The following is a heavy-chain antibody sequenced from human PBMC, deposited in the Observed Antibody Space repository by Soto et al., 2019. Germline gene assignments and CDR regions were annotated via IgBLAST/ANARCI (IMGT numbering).Heavy chain of an antibody. CDR1: GFTXSTYY. D-gene: IGHD6-13*01. Sequence: GGSLRLSCAASGFTXSTYYMSWVRQAPGKGLEWVSVIYSAGSADFADSVKGRFTVSRDNSKNTLYLQMSSLRAEDTAVYYCARVPSSSYHYFDYWGQGTLVTVSS. CDR3: ARVPSSSYHYFDY. CDR2: IYSAGSA. J-gene: IGHJ4*02. V-gene: IGHV3-66*01.